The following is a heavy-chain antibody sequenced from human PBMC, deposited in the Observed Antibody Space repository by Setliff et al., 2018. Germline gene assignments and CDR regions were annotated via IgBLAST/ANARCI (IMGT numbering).Heavy chain of an antibody. V-gene: IGHV4-4*02. D-gene: IGHD3-22*01. J-gene: IGHJ4*02. CDR2: IYHSGST. Sequence: GTLSLTCAVSGGSISSSNWWSWVRQPPGKGLEWIGEIYHSGSTNYNPSLKSRVTISVDKSKNQFSLKLSSVTAADTAVYYCARGRKRTYYYDSSGYSPFDYWGQGTLVTVSS. CDR1: GGSISSSNW. CDR3: ARGRKRTYYYDSSGYSPFDY.